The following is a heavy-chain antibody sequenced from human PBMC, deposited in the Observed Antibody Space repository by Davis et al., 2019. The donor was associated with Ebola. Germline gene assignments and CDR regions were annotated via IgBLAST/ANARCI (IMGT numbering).Heavy chain of an antibody. CDR1: GFTVSSNY. V-gene: IGHV3-53*01. Sequence: GESLKISCAASGFTVSSNYMSWVRQAPGKGLEWVSVIYSGGSTYYADSVKGRFTISRDNSKNTLYLQMNSLRAEDTAVYYCAKDSESRGDWAPGDYWGQGTLVTVSS. CDR3: AKDSESRGDWAPGDY. D-gene: IGHD2-21*02. CDR2: IYSGGST. J-gene: IGHJ4*02.